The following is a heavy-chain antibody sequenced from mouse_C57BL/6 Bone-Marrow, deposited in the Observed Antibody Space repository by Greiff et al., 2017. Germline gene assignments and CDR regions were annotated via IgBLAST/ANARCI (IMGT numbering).Heavy chain of an antibody. CDR3: AIDGYYFDY. J-gene: IGHJ2*01. CDR1: GYSFTGYY. Sequence: EVKLQESGPELVKPGASVKISCKASGYSFTGYYMNWVKQSPEKSLEWIGEINPSTGGTTYNQKFKAKATLTVDKSSSTAYMQLKGLTSEDSAVYYCAIDGYYFDYWGQGTTLTVSS. V-gene: IGHV1-42*01. CDR2: INPSTGGT.